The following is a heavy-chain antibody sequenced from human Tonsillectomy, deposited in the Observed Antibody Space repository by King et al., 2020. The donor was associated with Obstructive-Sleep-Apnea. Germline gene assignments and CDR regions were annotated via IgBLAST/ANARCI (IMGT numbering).Heavy chain of an antibody. Sequence: VPLQESGPGLVKPSQTLSLTCTVSGGSIRSGGYYWTWIRQHPEKGLEWIGYRSFSGSTYYNPSLKSRVTISMDTTENQFSLKLSSVTAADTAVYYCARVLYEGYVGSSNWYGDAFDFWGQGTTVIVSS. CDR3: ARVLYEGYVGSSNWYGDAFDF. V-gene: IGHV4-31*03. CDR2: RSFSGST. J-gene: IGHJ3*01. CDR1: GGSIRSGGYY. D-gene: IGHD7-27*01.